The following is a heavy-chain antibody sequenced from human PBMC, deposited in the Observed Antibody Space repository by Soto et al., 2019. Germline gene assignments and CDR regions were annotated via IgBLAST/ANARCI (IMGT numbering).Heavy chain of an antibody. CDR3: ARPAQTQKNPYSDRGWQHAFDI. D-gene: IGHD3-16*01. V-gene: IGHV3-64*01. CDR2: ISSNGGST. J-gene: IGHJ3*02. Sequence: GGSLRLSCAASGFTFSSYAMHWVRQAPGKGLEYVSAISSNGGSTYYANSVKGRFTISRDNSKNTLYLQMGSLRAEDMAVYYCARPAQTQKNPYSDRGWQHAFDIWGQGTMVTVSS. CDR1: GFTFSSYA.